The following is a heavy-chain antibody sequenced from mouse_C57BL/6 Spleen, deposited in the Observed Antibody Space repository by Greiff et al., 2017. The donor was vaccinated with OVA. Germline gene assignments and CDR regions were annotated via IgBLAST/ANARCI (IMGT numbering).Heavy chain of an antibody. J-gene: IGHJ4*01. D-gene: IGHD2-1*01. V-gene: IGHV1-81*01. CDR3: ARWGNDYAMDY. Sequence: VQLQESGAELARPGASVKLSCKASGYTFTSYGISWVKQRTGQGLEWIGEIYPRSGNTYYNEKFKGKATLTADKSSSTAYMELRSLTSEDSAVYFCARWGNDYAMDYWGQGTSVTVSS. CDR1: GYTFTSYG. CDR2: IYPRSGNT.